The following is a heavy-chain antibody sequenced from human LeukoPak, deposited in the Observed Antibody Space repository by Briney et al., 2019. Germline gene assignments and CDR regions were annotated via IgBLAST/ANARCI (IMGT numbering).Heavy chain of an antibody. CDR3: ARNCGGDCDWFDP. CDR2: IIPIFGTA. V-gene: IGHV1-69*05. D-gene: IGHD2-21*01. Sequence: SVKVSCKASGGTFSSYAISWVRQAPGQGLEWMGRIIPIFGTANYAQKFQGRVTITTDESTSTAYMELSSLRSEDTAVYYCARNCGGDCDWFDPWGQGTLVTVSS. CDR1: GGTFSSYA. J-gene: IGHJ5*02.